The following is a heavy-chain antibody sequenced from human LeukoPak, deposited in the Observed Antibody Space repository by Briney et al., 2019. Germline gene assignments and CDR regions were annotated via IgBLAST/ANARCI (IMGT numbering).Heavy chain of an antibody. CDR1: GFTFSSYE. D-gene: IGHD2-15*01. Sequence: GGSLRLSCAASGFTFSSYEMNWVRQAPGEGLEWVSYISSSGSTIYYADSVKGRFTISRDNAKNSLYLQMNSLRAEDTAVYYCVVVVAATVFDYWGQGTLVTVSS. CDR3: VVVVAATVFDY. CDR2: ISSSGSTI. J-gene: IGHJ4*02. V-gene: IGHV3-48*03.